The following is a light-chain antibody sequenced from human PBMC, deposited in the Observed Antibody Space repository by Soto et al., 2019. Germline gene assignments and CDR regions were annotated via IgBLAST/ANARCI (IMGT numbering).Light chain of an antibody. CDR1: QSLLHSNGYNY. CDR3: MRALQTPYT. V-gene: IGKV2-28*01. Sequence: DIVMTQSPLSLPVIPGEPASISCRSSQSLLHSNGYNYLDWYLQKPGQSPQLLIYLGSNRASGVADRFSGSGSGTDFTLKISRVEAEDVGVYYCMRALQTPYTFGQGTKLEIK. J-gene: IGKJ2*01. CDR2: LGS.